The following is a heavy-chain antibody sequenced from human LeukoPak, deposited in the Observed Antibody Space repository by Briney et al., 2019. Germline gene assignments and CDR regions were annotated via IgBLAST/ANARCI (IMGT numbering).Heavy chain of an antibody. CDR1: GFTFSNFG. CDR3: ARDKVYCSGGSCRIYYYYGMDV. CDR2: VRSDGSNK. Sequence: GGSLRLSCEASGFTFSNFGMHWVRQAPGKGLEWVAVVRSDGSNKQYADSVEGRFTISRDNSENMLYLQMNSLRDEDTAVYFCARDKVYCSGGSCRIYYYYGMDVWGQGTTVTVSS. V-gene: IGHV3-33*01. D-gene: IGHD2-15*01. J-gene: IGHJ6*02.